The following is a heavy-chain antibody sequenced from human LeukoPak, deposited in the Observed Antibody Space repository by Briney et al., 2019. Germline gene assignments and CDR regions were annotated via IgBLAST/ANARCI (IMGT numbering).Heavy chain of an antibody. J-gene: IGHJ3*02. Sequence: HGESLKISCKDSGYRFINYWINWVRQMPGKGLEWMGIIFPADSDTRYSPSFQGQVTVSADKSITTAYLQWSSLKASDTAMYYCARWVTADRGKKDAFDIWGQGTMVTVSS. CDR3: ARWVTADRGKKDAFDI. V-gene: IGHV5-51*01. CDR1: GYRFINYW. D-gene: IGHD2-21*02. CDR2: IFPADSDT.